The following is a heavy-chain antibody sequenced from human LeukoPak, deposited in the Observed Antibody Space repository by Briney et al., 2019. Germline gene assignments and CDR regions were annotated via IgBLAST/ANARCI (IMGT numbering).Heavy chain of an antibody. CDR3: AKDCQVTMVRGVIISYYYYYMDV. V-gene: IGHV3-30*18. J-gene: IGHJ6*03. Sequence: GGSLRLSCAASGFTFSSYGMHWVRQASGKGLEWVAVISYDGSNKYYADSVKGRFTISRDNSKNTLYLQMNSLRAEDTAVYYCAKDCQVTMVRGVIISYYYYYMDVWGKGTTVTVSS. D-gene: IGHD3-10*01. CDR1: GFTFSSYG. CDR2: ISYDGSNK.